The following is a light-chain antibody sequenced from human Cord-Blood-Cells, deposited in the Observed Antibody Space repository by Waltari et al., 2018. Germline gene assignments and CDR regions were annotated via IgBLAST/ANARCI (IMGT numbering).Light chain of an antibody. CDR1: QSVSSSY. V-gene: IGKV3-20*01. J-gene: IGKJ3*01. CDR3: QQYGSSPFT. Sequence: EIVLTQSPGTLSLSPGDRATLSCRTSQSVSSSYLAWYQQKPGQAPRLLIYGASSSATGIPDRFSGSGSGTDFTLTISRLEPEDFAVYYCQQYGSSPFTFGPGTKVDIK. CDR2: GAS.